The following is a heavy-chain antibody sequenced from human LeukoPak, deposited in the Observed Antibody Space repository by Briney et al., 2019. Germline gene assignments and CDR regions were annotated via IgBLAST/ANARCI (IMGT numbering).Heavy chain of an antibody. V-gene: IGHV3-9*01. CDR2: ISWNSGSI. J-gene: IGHJ4*02. Sequence: PGGSLRLSCAASEFVFSDYYMSWIRQAPGKGLEWVSGISWNSGSIGYADSVKGRFTISRDNAKNSLYLQMNSLRAEDTALYYCAKDSVGDGYNFFDYWGQGTLVTVSS. CDR1: EFVFSDYY. CDR3: AKDSVGDGYNFFDY. D-gene: IGHD5-24*01.